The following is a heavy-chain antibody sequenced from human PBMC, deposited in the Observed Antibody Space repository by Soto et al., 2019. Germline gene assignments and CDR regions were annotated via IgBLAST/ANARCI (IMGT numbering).Heavy chain of an antibody. CDR1: GFTFSSYG. Sequence: GGSLRLSCVVSGFTFSSYGMSWVRQAPGKGLEWVSAISGSGGSTFYADSVKGRFTISRDNSQNTLYLQMNSLRAEDTAVYYCARISVYYDYRGQGTLVTVSS. J-gene: IGHJ4*02. CDR2: ISGSGGST. V-gene: IGHV3-23*01. CDR3: ARISVYYDY. D-gene: IGHD3-22*01.